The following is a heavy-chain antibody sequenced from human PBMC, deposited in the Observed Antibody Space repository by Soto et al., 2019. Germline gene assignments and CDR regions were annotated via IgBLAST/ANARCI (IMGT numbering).Heavy chain of an antibody. V-gene: IGHV3-9*01. J-gene: IGHJ4*02. Sequence: GGSLRLSCAASGFTFDDYAMHWVRQAPGKGLEWVSGISWNSGSIGYADSVKGRFTISRDNAKNSLYLQMNSLRAEDTARYYCGKDVRSGSIDYWGQGTLVTVSS. CDR1: GFTFDDYA. CDR2: ISWNSGSI. CDR3: GKDVRSGSIDY. D-gene: IGHD1-1*01.